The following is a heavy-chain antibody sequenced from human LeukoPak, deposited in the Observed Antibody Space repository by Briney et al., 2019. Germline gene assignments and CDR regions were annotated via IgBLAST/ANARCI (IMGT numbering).Heavy chain of an antibody. CDR3: ARDLFRGIAVAGENWFDP. Sequence: GGSLRLSCAASGFTLSSYWMSWVRQAPGKGLEWVANIKQDGSEKYYVDSVKGRFTISRDNAKNSLYLQMNSLRAEDTAVYYCARDLFRGIAVAGENWFDPWGQGTLVTVSS. CDR2: IKQDGSEK. CDR1: GFTLSSYW. J-gene: IGHJ5*02. D-gene: IGHD6-19*01. V-gene: IGHV3-7*01.